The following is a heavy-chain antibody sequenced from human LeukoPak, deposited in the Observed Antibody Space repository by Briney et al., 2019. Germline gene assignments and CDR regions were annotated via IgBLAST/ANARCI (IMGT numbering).Heavy chain of an antibody. Sequence: GGSLRLSCAASGFTFSSYGMHWVRQAPGKGLEWVAVIWYDGSCKNYADSVKVRFTISRDNSKNTLYLQMDSLRGEDTAVYYCARGWLNYYYAMDVWGQGTTVTVSS. J-gene: IGHJ6*02. CDR2: IWYDGSCK. CDR3: ARGWLNYYYAMDV. V-gene: IGHV3-33*01. CDR1: GFTFSSYG. D-gene: IGHD5-12*01.